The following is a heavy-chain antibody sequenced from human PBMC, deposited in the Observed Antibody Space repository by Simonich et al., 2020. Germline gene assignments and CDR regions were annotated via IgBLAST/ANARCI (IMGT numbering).Heavy chain of an antibody. CDR3: AKRSGVSITGTFDY. J-gene: IGHJ4*02. V-gene: IGHV3-23*01. CDR2: IRGSGGRQ. CDR1: GCTFSGYA. Sequence: EVQLLESGGGLVQPGGSLRLSCAASGCTFSGYALCGVRQEPGEGLGGVSDIRGSGGRQYYADSVEGRFTISRDNSKNTLYLQMNSLRAEDTAVYYCAKRSGVSITGTFDYWGQGTLVTVSS. D-gene: IGHD1-7*01.